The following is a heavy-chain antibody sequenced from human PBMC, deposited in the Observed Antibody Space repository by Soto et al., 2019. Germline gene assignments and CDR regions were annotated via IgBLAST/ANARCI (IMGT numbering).Heavy chain of an antibody. Sequence: EVQLVESGGGLVQPGGSLRLSCAASGLTVSSNYMSWVRQAPGKGLEWVSVMYSGGSTYYADSVKGRFIISRDNYKNSLELQMECRRVENTAAYSCARQSSLHQPLFYGMDVWGQGRTVTV. CDR3: ARQSSLHQPLFYGMDV. CDR1: GLTVSSNY. CDR2: MYSGGST. V-gene: IGHV3-66*04. D-gene: IGHD2-2*01. J-gene: IGHJ6*02.